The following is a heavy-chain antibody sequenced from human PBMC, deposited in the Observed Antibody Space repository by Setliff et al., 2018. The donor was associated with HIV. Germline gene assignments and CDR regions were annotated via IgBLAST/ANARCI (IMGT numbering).Heavy chain of an antibody. CDR2: IYSGGET. D-gene: IGHD3-10*01. V-gene: IGHV3-53*05. J-gene: IGHJ6*02. Sequence: GGSLRLSCAASGFTVIRNHMNWVRQAPGKGLEWVSVIYSGGETNYGDSVKGRFTVSRDYPKNTVHLQMNSLRSEDTAVYYCASMVRGVIEDYYYYGMDVWGQGTTVTVSS. CDR3: ASMVRGVIEDYYYYGMDV. CDR1: GFTVIRNH.